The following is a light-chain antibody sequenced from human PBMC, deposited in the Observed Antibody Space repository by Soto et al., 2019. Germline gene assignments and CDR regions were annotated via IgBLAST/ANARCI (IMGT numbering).Light chain of an antibody. Sequence: QSVLTQPASVSGSPGQSITISCTATSGDLVSWYQHHPGKAPKLIIYEVTKRPSGVSNRFSGSKSGNTASLTISGLQAEDEADYYCCPFAGDYSHVFGTGTKV. CDR2: EVT. CDR3: CPFAGDYSHV. V-gene: IGLV2-23*02. J-gene: IGLJ1*01. CDR1: SGDL.